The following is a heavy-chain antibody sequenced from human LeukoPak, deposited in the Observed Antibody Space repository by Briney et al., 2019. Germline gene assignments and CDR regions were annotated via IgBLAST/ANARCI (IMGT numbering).Heavy chain of an antibody. D-gene: IGHD2-2*01. CDR1: GGSISSSSYY. CDR3: ARALYCSSTSCYPYYYYYYMDV. V-gene: IGHV4-39*01. J-gene: IGHJ6*03. CDR2: IYYSGST. Sequence: KPSETLSLTCTVSGGSISSSSYYWGWIRQPPGKGLEWIGSIYYSGSTYYNPSLKRRVTISVDTSKNQFSLKLSSVTAADTAVYYCARALYCSSTSCYPYYYYYYMDVWGKGTTVTVSS.